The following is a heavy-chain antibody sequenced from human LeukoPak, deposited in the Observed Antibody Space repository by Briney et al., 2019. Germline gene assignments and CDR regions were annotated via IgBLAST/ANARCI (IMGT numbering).Heavy chain of an antibody. D-gene: IGHD4-17*01. V-gene: IGHV2-5*01. CDR3: AHYDDYRGDFDY. J-gene: IGHJ4*02. Sequence: ESGPTLVNPTQTLTLTCTFSGFSLSTSGVGVGWIRQPPGKALEWLALIYWNDDKRYSPSLKNRLTITKDTSKNQVVLTMTNMDPMDTATYYCAHYDDYRGDFDYWGQGTLVTVSS. CDR1: GFSLSTSGVG. CDR2: IYWNDDK.